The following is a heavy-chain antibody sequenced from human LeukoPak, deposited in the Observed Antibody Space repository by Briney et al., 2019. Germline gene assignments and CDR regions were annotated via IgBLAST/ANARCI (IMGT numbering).Heavy chain of an antibody. Sequence: ASVKVSCKASGYTFTGYYMHWVRQAPGQGLEWMGWINPNSGGTNYAQKFQGRVTMTRDTSISTAYMELSRLRSDDTGVYYCASSIAVAGTRSEYYYYYYGMDVWGQGTTVTVSS. D-gene: IGHD6-19*01. CDR1: GYTFTGYY. J-gene: IGHJ6*02. CDR2: INPNSGGT. V-gene: IGHV1-2*02. CDR3: ASSIAVAGTRSEYYYYYYGMDV.